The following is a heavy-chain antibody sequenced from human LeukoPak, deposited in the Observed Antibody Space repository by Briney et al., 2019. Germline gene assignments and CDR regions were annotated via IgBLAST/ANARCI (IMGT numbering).Heavy chain of an antibody. V-gene: IGHV1-18*01. CDR1: TDTLTTYG. D-gene: IGHD3-10*02. CDR3: ATSSPYTAYVRLDS. J-gene: IGHJ4*02. Sequence: ASAKVSCTASTDTLTTYGINWVRLAPGQGPEWMGWISASTGNTNYAQKFQARITMTTDTSTNTAYLEMRTLTADDTAVYYCATSSPYTAYVRLDSWGQGTLVTVSS. CDR2: ISASTGNT.